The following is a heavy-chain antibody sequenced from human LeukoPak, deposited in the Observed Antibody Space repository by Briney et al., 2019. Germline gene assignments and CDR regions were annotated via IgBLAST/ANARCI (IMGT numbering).Heavy chain of an antibody. CDR3: ARVDVEWGSPDY. D-gene: IGHD3-16*01. V-gene: IGHV1-69*05. Sequence: SVKVSCKASGGTFSSYAISWVRQAPGQGLEWMGGIIPIFGTANYAQKFQGRVTITTDESTSTAYMELSSLRSEGTAVYYCARVDVEWGSPDYWGQGTLVTVSS. CDR2: IIPIFGTA. CDR1: GGTFSSYA. J-gene: IGHJ4*02.